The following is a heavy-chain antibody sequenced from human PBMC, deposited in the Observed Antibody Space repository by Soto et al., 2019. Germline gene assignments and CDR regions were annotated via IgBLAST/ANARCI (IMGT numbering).Heavy chain of an antibody. D-gene: IGHD3-3*01. CDR2: IYYSGST. CDR3: ARQLLEWLLCWFDP. CDR1: GGSISSGDYY. Sequence: SGTLSLNCTVSGGSISSGDYYWSWIRQPPGKGLEWIGYIYYSGSTYYNPSLKSRVTISVDTSKNQFSLKLSSVTAADTAVYYCARQLLEWLLCWFDPWGQGTLVTVSS. V-gene: IGHV4-30-4*01. J-gene: IGHJ5*02.